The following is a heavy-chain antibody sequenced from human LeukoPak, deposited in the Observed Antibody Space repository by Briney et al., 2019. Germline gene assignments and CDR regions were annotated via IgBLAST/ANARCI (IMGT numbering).Heavy chain of an antibody. J-gene: IGHJ4*02. CDR1: GYSFTSYW. V-gene: IGHV5-51*01. CDR2: IYPGDSDT. D-gene: IGHD1-26*01. CDR3: ACGSYPETFDY. Sequence: GEALQISFKGSGYSFTSYWIGWVRPMPGKGLEWMGIIYPGDSDTRYSPSFQGQVTISADKSISTAYLQWSSLKASDTAMYYCACGSYPETFDYWGQGTLVTVSS.